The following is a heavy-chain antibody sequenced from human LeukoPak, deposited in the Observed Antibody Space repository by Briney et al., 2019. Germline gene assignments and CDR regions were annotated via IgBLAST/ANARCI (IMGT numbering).Heavy chain of an antibody. D-gene: IGHD2-15*01. J-gene: IGHJ4*02. CDR2: ISGSGGST. Sequence: QTGGSLRLSCAASGFTFSSYAMSWVRQAPGEGLEWVSAISGSGGSTYYADSVKGRFTISRDNSKNTLYLQMNSLRAEDTAVYYCAKNPGYCSGGSCYGWGQGTLVTVSS. V-gene: IGHV3-23*01. CDR1: GFTFSSYA. CDR3: AKNPGYCSGGSCYG.